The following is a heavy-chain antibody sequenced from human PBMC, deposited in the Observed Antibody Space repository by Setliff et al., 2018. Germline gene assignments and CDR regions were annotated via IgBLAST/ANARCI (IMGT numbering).Heavy chain of an antibody. D-gene: IGHD3-3*01. V-gene: IGHV3-53*01. Sequence: PGGSLRLSCAASGFVVSENYMSWVRQAPGKGLEWVALLYGDKIDFADSVKGRFTIYTDNSKNTLYLQMNSLTAEDTAVYYCARDRPGPSFGGMDVWGQGTTVTVSS. CDR3: ARDRPGPSFGGMDV. CDR2: LYGDKI. CDR1: GFVVSENY. J-gene: IGHJ6*02.